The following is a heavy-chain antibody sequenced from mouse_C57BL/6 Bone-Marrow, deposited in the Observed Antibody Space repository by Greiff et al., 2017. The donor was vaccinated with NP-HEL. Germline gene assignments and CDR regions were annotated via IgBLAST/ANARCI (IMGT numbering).Heavy chain of an antibody. J-gene: IGHJ3*01. CDR3: ARPLYGSSFAY. CDR1: GYTFTSYG. V-gene: IGHV1-81*01. CDR2: IYPRSGNT. Sequence: QVQLQQSGAELARPGASVKLSCKASGYTFTSYGISWVKQRPGQGLEWIGEIYPRSGNTYYNEKFKGKATLTADKSSSTAYMELRSLTSEDSAVYFCARPLYGSSFAYWGQGTLVTVSA. D-gene: IGHD1-1*01.